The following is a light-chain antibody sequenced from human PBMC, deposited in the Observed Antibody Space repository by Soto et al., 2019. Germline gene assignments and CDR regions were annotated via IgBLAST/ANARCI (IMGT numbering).Light chain of an antibody. V-gene: IGKV1-27*01. Sequence: TQSPGTLRLSPGERATLSCRASHSVSSSYLTWYQQKPGKVPKLLIYAASTLQSGVPSRFSGSGSGTDFTLTISGLQPEDVATYYCQRYNSAPPLTFGGGTKVEIK. CDR2: AAS. CDR1: HSVSSSY. J-gene: IGKJ4*01. CDR3: QRYNSAPPLT.